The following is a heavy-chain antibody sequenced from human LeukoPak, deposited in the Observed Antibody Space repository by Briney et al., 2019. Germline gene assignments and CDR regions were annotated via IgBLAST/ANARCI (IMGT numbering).Heavy chain of an antibody. CDR2: IYYSGST. J-gene: IGHJ4*02. Sequence: PSETLSLTRTVSGGSISSSSYYWGWIRQPPGKGLEWIGSIYYSGSTYYNPSLKSRVTISVDTSKNQFSLKLSSVTAADTAVYYCARWGVVITAWWGQGTLVTVSS. CDR3: ARWGVVITAW. V-gene: IGHV4-39*01. D-gene: IGHD3-22*01. CDR1: GGSISSSSYY.